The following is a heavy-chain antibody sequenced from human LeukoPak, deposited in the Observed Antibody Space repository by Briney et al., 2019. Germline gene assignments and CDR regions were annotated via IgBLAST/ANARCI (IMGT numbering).Heavy chain of an antibody. CDR3: ARGRVVVTLFDY. Sequence: GGSLRLSCAASGFTFSSYWMHWVRQSPGKGLVWVSRINSDGSSTSYADSVKGRFTISRDNAKNTLYLQMNSLRAEDTAVYYCARGRVVVTLFDYWGQGTLVTVSS. D-gene: IGHD3-22*01. CDR1: GFTFSSYW. J-gene: IGHJ4*02. CDR2: INSDGSST. V-gene: IGHV3-74*01.